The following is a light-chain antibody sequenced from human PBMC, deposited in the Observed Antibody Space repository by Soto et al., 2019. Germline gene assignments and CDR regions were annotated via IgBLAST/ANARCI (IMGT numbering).Light chain of an antibody. CDR3: QQRSNWPLVT. CDR2: DTS. J-gene: IGKJ3*01. CDR1: QSVRSY. Sequence: EIVLTQSPATLSLSPGARATLSCRASQSVRSYLAWYQQKPGQPPRLLIYDTSNRATGIPARFSGSGYGTDFTLTISSLDPEDFAVYYCQQRSNWPLVTFGPGTRVAIK. V-gene: IGKV3-11*01.